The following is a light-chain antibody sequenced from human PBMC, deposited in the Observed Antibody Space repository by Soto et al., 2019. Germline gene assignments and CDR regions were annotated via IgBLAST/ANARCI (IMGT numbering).Light chain of an antibody. CDR2: DAS. Sequence: DIQMTHSPSTLSASVGARVTITCRASQSISSWLAWYQQKPGKAPKLLIYDASSLESGVPSRFSGSGSGTEFTPTISSLQPDDFATDYCQQYNSYSWTFGQGTKVEIK. V-gene: IGKV1-5*01. J-gene: IGKJ1*01. CDR1: QSISSW. CDR3: QQYNSYSWT.